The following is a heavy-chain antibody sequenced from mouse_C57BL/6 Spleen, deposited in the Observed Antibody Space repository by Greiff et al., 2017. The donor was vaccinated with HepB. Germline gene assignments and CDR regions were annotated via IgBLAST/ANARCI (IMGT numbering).Heavy chain of an antibody. V-gene: IGHV1-59*01. Sequence: QVQLQQPGAELVRPGTSVKLSCKASGYTFTSYWMHWVKQRPGQGLEWIGVIDPSDSYTNYNQKFKGKATLTVDTSSSTAYMQLSSLTSEDSAVYYCALNWDRGDYFDYGGQGTTLTVSS. J-gene: IGHJ2*01. CDR1: GYTFTSYW. D-gene: IGHD4-1*01. CDR2: IDPSDSYT. CDR3: ALNWDRGDYFDY.